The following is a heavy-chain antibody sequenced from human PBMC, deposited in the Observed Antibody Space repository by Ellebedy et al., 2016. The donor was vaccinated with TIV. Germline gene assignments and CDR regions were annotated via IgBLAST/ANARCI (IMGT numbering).Heavy chain of an antibody. Sequence: SETLSLXXTVSGGSVSRRSYYWSWIRQSPGKGLEWIGYIYSSGSTKYNPSLKSRLTISADTSKKHFSLKLNSATAADTAMYYCTYGINSDAFDVWGHGTMVTVPS. J-gene: IGHJ3*01. V-gene: IGHV4-61*03. CDR2: IYSSGST. D-gene: IGHD4-23*01. CDR3: TYGINSDAFDV. CDR1: GGSVSRRSYY.